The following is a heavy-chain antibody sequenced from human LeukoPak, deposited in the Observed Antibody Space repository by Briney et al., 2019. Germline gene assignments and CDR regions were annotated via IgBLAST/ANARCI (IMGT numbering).Heavy chain of an antibody. J-gene: IGHJ4*02. CDR2: INPRNGGT. CDR1: VYTFSDYY. V-gene: IGHV1-2*02. Sequence: ASVKVSCKASVYTFSDYYIHGVRQAPGQGLQWMGWINPRNGGTNYAQKFQGRVSITRDTSISTAYMELTSVRSDDTAVYYCARASVGLIGDCCHFDYWGRGTLVTVSS. CDR3: ARASVGLIGDCCHFDY. D-gene: IGHD2-21*02.